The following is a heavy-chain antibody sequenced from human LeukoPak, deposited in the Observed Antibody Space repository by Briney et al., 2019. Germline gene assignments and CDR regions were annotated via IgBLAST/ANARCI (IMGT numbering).Heavy chain of an antibody. D-gene: IGHD3-9*01. Sequence: GGSLRLSCAASGFTFSNAWMSWVRQAPGKGLEWVGRIKSKTDGGTTGYAAPVKGRFTISRDDSKNTLYLQMNSLKTEDTAVYYCTTAYYDILTGYYEGWGQGTLVTVSS. J-gene: IGHJ4*02. CDR1: GFTFSNAW. CDR2: IKSKTDGGTT. CDR3: TTAYYDILTGYYEG. V-gene: IGHV3-15*01.